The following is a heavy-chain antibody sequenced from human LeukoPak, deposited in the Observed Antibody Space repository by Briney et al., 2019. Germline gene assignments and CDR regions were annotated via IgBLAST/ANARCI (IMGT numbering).Heavy chain of an antibody. J-gene: IGHJ4*02. CDR1: GGSISSHY. V-gene: IGHV4-39*07. D-gene: IGHD4-17*01. CDR3: ARDGTTVPFDY. CDR2: IYYSGST. Sequence: PSETLSLTCTVSGGSISSHYWGWIRQPPGKGLEWIGSIYYSGSTYYNPSLKSRVTISVDTSKNQFSLKLSSVTAADTAVYYCARDGTTVPFDYWGQGTLVTVSS.